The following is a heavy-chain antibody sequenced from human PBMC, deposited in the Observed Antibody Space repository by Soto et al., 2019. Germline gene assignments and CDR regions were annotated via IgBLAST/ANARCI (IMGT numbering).Heavy chain of an antibody. CDR3: ARDRYGSGSYYGEGY. J-gene: IGHJ4*02. CDR2: ISAYNGNT. CDR1: GYTFTSYG. D-gene: IGHD3-10*01. V-gene: IGHV1-18*01. Sequence: ASVKVSCKASGYTFTSYGISWVRQAPGQGLEWMGWISAYNGNTNYAQKLQGRVTMTTDTSTSTAYMGLRSLRSDDTAVYYCARDRYGSGSYYGEGYWGQGTLVTVSS.